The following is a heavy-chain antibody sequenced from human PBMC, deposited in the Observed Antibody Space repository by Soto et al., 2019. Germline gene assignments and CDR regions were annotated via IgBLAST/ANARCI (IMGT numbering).Heavy chain of an antibody. J-gene: IGHJ4*02. CDR3: AKASCYDILTGYYSDY. CDR1: GFTFSSYA. D-gene: IGHD3-9*01. CDR2: ISGSGGST. Sequence: LSLTCAASGFTFSSYAMSWVRQAPGKGLEWVSAISGSGGSTYYADSVKGRFTISRDNSKNTLYLQRNSLRAEDTAVYYCAKASCYDILTGYYSDYWGQGTLVTVSS. V-gene: IGHV3-23*01.